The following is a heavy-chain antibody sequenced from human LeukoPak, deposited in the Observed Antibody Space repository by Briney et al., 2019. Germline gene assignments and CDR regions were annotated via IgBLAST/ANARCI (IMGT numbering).Heavy chain of an antibody. Sequence: PSETLSLTCAVYGGSFSGYYWSWIRQPPGKGLEWIGEINHSGSTNYNPSLKSRVTISVDTSKNQFSLKLSSVTAADTAVYYCARGRKDYDFWSGSVNWFDPWGQGTLVTVSS. CDR2: INHSGST. J-gene: IGHJ5*02. D-gene: IGHD3-3*01. CDR3: ARGRKDYDFWSGSVNWFDP. V-gene: IGHV4-34*01. CDR1: GGSFSGYY.